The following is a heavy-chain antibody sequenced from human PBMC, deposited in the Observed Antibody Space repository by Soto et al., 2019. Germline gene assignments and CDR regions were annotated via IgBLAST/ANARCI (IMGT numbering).Heavy chain of an antibody. CDR3: ARGGDYVLYYYYGMDV. V-gene: IGHV1-2*04. CDR1: GYTFTGYY. J-gene: IGHJ6*02. D-gene: IGHD4-17*01. CDR2: INPNSGGT. Sequence: ASVKVSCKASGYTFTGYYMHWVRQAPGQGLEWMGWINPNSGGTNYAQKFQGWVTMTRDTSISTAYMELSRLRSDDTAVYYCARGGDYVLYYYYGMDVWGQGTTVTVSS.